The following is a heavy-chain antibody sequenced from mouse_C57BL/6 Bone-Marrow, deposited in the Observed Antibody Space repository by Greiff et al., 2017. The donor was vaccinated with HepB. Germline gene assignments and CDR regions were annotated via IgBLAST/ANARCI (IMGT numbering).Heavy chain of an antibody. J-gene: IGHJ2*01. Sequence: VQLQESGPELVKPGASVKLSCKASGYTFTSYDINWVKQRPGQGLEWIGEIYPRSGNTYYNEKFKGKATLTADKSSSTAYMELRSLTSEDSAVYFCAREGYYGSLRKDYFDYWGQGTTLTVSS. CDR1: GYTFTSYD. CDR2: IYPRSGNT. V-gene: IGHV1-81*01. D-gene: IGHD1-1*01. CDR3: AREGYYGSLRKDYFDY.